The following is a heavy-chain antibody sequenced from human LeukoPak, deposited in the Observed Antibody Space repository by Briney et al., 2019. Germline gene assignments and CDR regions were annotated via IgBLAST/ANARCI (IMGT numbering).Heavy chain of an antibody. Sequence: SETLSLTCAVYGGSFSGYYWSWIRQPPGKGLEWIGEINHSGSTNYNPSLKSQVTISVDTSKNQFSLKLSSVTAADTAVYYCARQRITMVRGVRSAFDIWGQGTMVTVSS. J-gene: IGHJ3*02. V-gene: IGHV4-34*01. CDR3: ARQRITMVRGVRSAFDI. CDR1: GGSFSGYY. D-gene: IGHD3-10*01. CDR2: INHSGST.